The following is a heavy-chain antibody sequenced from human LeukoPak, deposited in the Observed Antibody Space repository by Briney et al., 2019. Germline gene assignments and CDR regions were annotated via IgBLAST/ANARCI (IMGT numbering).Heavy chain of an antibody. V-gene: IGHV4-34*01. D-gene: IGHD3-22*01. CDR1: GGSFSGYY. Sequence: SETLSLTCAVYGGSFSGYYWSWIRQPPGKGLEWIGEINHSGSTNYNPSLKSRATISVDTSKNQFSLKLSSVTAADTAVYYCARVRPTYYYDSSGYYAHLRLDYFDYWGQGTLVTVSS. CDR2: INHSGST. J-gene: IGHJ4*02. CDR3: ARVRPTYYYDSSGYYAHLRLDYFDY.